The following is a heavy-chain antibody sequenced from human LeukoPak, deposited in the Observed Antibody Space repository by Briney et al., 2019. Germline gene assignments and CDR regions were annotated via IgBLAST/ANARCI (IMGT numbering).Heavy chain of an antibody. CDR3: ARDPDSSGYYSLFDY. CDR1: GFTFSSYE. J-gene: IGHJ4*02. D-gene: IGHD3-22*01. Sequence: GGSLRLSCAASGFTFSSYEMNWVRQPPGKGLEWVSYISSSGSTIYYADSVKGRFTISRDNAKNSLYLQMNSLRAEDTAVYYCARDPDSSGYYSLFDYWGQGTLVTVSS. CDR2: ISSSGSTI. V-gene: IGHV3-48*03.